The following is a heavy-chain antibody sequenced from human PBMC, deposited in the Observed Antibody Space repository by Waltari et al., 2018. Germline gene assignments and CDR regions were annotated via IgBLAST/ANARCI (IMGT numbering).Heavy chain of an antibody. CDR2: IWYDGSNK. CDR1: GFTFSSYG. J-gene: IGHJ4*02. V-gene: IGHV3-30*18. D-gene: IGHD2-2*01. Sequence: QVQLVESGGGVVQPGRSLRLSCAASGFTFSSYGMHWVRQAPGKGLEWVAVIWYDGSNKYYADSVKGRFTISRVNSKNTLYLQMNSLRAEDTAMYYCAKEVDEYFFDYWGQGTLVTVSS. CDR3: AKEVDEYFFDY.